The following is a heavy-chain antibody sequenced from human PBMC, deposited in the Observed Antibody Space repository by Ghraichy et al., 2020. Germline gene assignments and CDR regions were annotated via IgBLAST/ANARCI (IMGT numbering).Heavy chain of an antibody. CDR3: ETYYDILTGPSAFDI. V-gene: IGHV4-59*01. Sequence: SETLSLTCTVSGGSISSYYWSWIRQPPGKGLEWIGYIYYSGSTNYNPSLKSRVTISVDTSKNQFSLKLSSVTAADTAVYYCETYYDILTGPSAFDIWGQGTMVTVSS. CDR2: IYYSGST. D-gene: IGHD3-9*01. J-gene: IGHJ3*02. CDR1: GGSISSYY.